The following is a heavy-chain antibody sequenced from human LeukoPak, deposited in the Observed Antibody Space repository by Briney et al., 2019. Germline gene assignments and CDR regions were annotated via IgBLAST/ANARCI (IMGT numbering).Heavy chain of an antibody. CDR1: GFTFSSYA. CDR2: ISGSGGST. Sequence: GGSLRLSCAASGFTFSSYAMSWVRQAPGKGLEWVSAISGSGGSTYYADSVKGRFTISRDNSTNTLYLQMNSLRAEDTAVYYCAKVLYQLLYVLDYWGQGTLVTVSS. J-gene: IGHJ4*02. CDR3: AKVLYQLLYVLDY. D-gene: IGHD2-2*02. V-gene: IGHV3-23*01.